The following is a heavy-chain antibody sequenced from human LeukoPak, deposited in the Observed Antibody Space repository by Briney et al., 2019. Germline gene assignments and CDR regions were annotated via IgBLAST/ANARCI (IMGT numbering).Heavy chain of an antibody. J-gene: IGHJ6*03. Sequence: GGSLKISWKGSGYSFTSYWIGWVRQVPGKGLEWVGIIYPGDSDTRYSPSLQGPVTISADKSISTAYLQWSSLKASDTAMYYCARQLGATHYYYYYMDVWGKGTTVTVSS. CDR2: IYPGDSDT. CDR1: GYSFTSYW. CDR3: ARQLGATHYYYYYMDV. V-gene: IGHV5-51*01. D-gene: IGHD1-26*01.